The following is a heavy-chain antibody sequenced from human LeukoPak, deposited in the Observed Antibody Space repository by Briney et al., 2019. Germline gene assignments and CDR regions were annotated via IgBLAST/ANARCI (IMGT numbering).Heavy chain of an antibody. V-gene: IGHV3-23*01. D-gene: IGHD6-13*01. CDR3: AKVSWANYFDY. CDR1: GFTFSSHA. CDR2: ISGSGDNT. Sequence: QPGGSLRLSCAVSGFTFSSHAMSWVRQAPGKGLEWVSTISGSGDNTYSADSVRGRFTISRDNSKNTLYLQMNSLRAEDTAIYYCAKVSWANYFDYWGQGTLVTVSS. J-gene: IGHJ4*02.